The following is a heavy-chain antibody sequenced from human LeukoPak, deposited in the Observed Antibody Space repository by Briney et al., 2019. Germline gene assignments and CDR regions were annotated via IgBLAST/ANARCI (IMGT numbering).Heavy chain of an antibody. CDR1: GYTFTGYY. CDR2: INPNSGGT. D-gene: IGHD3-22*01. J-gene: IGHJ4*02. V-gene: IGHV1-2*02. CDR3: ARPNSSGYYTHFDY. Sequence: ASVKVSCKASGYTFTGYYMHWVRQAPGQGLEWMGWINPNSGGTNYAQKFQGRVTMTRDTSISTAYMELSRLRSDDTAVYYCARPNSSGYYTHFDYWGQGTLVTVSS.